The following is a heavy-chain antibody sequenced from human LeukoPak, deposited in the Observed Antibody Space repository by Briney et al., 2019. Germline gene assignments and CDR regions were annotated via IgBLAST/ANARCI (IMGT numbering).Heavy chain of an antibody. Sequence: SETLSLTCAVYGGSFSGYYWSWIRQPPGKGLEWLGEINHSGSTNYNPSLKSRVTISVDTSKNQFSLKLSSVTAADTAVYYCASVLLWFGKGYMDVWGKGTTVTVSS. CDR1: GGSFSGYY. CDR2: INHSGST. V-gene: IGHV4-34*01. D-gene: IGHD3-10*01. J-gene: IGHJ6*03. CDR3: ASVLLWFGKGYMDV.